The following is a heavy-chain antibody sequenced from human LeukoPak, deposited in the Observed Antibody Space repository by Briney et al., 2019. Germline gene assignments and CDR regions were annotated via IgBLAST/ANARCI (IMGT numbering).Heavy chain of an antibody. CDR1: GLTFSSYG. CDR2: IRYDGSNK. D-gene: IGHD6-6*01. V-gene: IGHV3-30*02. J-gene: IGHJ4*02. Sequence: GGSLRLSCAASGLTFSSYGMHWVRQAPGKGLEWVAFIRYDGSNKYYADSVKGRFTISRDNSKNTLYLQMNSLRAEDTAVYYCAKDKKARPQLTYYFDYWGQGTLVTVSS. CDR3: AKDKKARPQLTYYFDY.